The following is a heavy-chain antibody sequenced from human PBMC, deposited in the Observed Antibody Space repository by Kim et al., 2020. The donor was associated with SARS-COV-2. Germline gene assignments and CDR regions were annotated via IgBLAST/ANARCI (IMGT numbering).Heavy chain of an antibody. CDR2: ISSSGGST. CDR3: AKGWGSLAAVFHY. J-gene: IGHJ4*02. V-gene: IGHV3-23*01. Sequence: GGSLRLSCAASGFTLSSHSMSWVRQAPGKGLECVAIISSSGGSTYYADSVKGRCTISRDTSENIVYLQMNSLRTEDTAVYYCAKGWGSLAAVFHYWRQGALVTVSS. D-gene: IGHD3-16*01. CDR1: GFTLSSHS.